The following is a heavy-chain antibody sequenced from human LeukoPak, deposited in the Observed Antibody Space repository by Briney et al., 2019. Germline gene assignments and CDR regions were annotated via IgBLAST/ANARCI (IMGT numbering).Heavy chain of an antibody. CDR3: AKDGYYDSSSYNEY. Sequence: GGSLRLSCAASGFTFSSYAMSWVRQAPGKGLEWVSTVSGGGDSTYYADSVKGRFTISRDNSNNTLYLHMNSLSAEDTAVYYCAKDGYYDSSSYNEYWGQGTLVTASS. CDR2: VSGGGDST. J-gene: IGHJ4*02. V-gene: IGHV3-23*01. CDR1: GFTFSSYA. D-gene: IGHD3-22*01.